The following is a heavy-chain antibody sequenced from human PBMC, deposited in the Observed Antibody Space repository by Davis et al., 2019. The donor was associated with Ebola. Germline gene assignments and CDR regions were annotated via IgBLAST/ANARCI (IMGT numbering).Heavy chain of an antibody. CDR2: INHSGST. CDR3: ARSRTAYYYYGMDV. Sequence: SETLSLTCAVSGGSFSGYYWSWIRQPPGKGLAWIGEINHSGSTNYNPSLKSRVTISVDTSKNQFSLKLSSVTAADTAVYYCARSRTAYYYYGMDVWGQGTTVTVSS. J-gene: IGHJ6*02. D-gene: IGHD1-14*01. V-gene: IGHV4-34*01. CDR1: GGSFSGYY.